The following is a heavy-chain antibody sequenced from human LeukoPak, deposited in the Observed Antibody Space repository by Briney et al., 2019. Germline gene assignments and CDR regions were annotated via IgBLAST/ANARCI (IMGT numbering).Heavy chain of an antibody. CDR1: GGSISSYY. Sequence: PAETLSLTCTVSGGSISSYYWSWIRLPPGKGLEWIGYLSKSGNTNYSPSLKSRVTIFGDTSKNQFFLKLSSVTAADTAVYYCARARYVNSFYAFDIWGQGTLVTVSS. D-gene: IGHD3-9*01. CDR3: ARARYVNSFYAFDI. J-gene: IGHJ3*02. CDR2: LSKSGNT. V-gene: IGHV4-59*01.